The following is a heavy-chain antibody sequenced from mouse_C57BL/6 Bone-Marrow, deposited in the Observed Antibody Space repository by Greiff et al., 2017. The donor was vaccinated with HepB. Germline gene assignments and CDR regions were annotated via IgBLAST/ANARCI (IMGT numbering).Heavy chain of an antibody. J-gene: IGHJ2*01. CDR1: GYTFTSYW. V-gene: IGHV1-50*01. Sequence: QVQLQQPGAELVKPGASVKLSCKASGYTFTSYWMQWVKQRPGQGLEWIGEIDPSDSYTNYNQKFKGKATLTVDTSSSTAYMQLSSLTSEDSAVYYCARRIYYGNRYYFDYWGQGTTLTVSS. CDR2: IDPSDSYT. CDR3: ARRIYYGNRYYFDY. D-gene: IGHD2-1*01.